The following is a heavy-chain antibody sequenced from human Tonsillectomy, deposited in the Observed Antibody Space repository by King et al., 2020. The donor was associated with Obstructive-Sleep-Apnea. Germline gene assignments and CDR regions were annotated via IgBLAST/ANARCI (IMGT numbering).Heavy chain of an antibody. J-gene: IGHJ6*02. Sequence: VQLVESGAEVKKPGESLRISCKGSGNSFTNSWIGWVRQMPGKGLEWMGIINTGDSHTRYSPSLQGQVTISADKSITTAYLQWNSLAASDTAIYYCARGQYYYGMDGWGQRSTVTVSS. CDR1: GNSFTNSW. CDR3: ARGQYYYGMDG. V-gene: IGHV5-51*01. CDR2: INTGDSHT.